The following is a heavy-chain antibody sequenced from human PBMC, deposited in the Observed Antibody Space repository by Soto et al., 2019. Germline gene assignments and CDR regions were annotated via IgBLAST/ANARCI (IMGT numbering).Heavy chain of an antibody. Sequence: HLVQFGPEVKKPGASITVSCKTSGDTFTNFGLSWVRQAPGQGLEWMGWIATYNTNRNYAQKFQGRLTLTTDTSTSTAYMELKSLRYDDTAVYYCATVLRGVVNWFDPWGQGTLVTVSS. CDR2: IATYNTNR. CDR3: ATVLRGVVNWFDP. D-gene: IGHD3-10*01. V-gene: IGHV1-18*01. CDR1: GDTFTNFG. J-gene: IGHJ5*02.